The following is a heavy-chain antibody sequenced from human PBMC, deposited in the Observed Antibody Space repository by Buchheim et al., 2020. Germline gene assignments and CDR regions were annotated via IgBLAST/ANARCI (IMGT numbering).Heavy chain of an antibody. CDR2: INAGNGNT. J-gene: IGHJ6*02. Sequence: QVQLVQSGAEVKKPGASVKVSCKASGYTFTSYAMHWVRQAPGQGLEWMGWINAGNGNTKYSQKFQGRVTFTRDTSASTAYMELSSLRSEDTAVYYCARERGFGEFFGFYGMDVWGQGTT. D-gene: IGHD3-10*01. CDR1: GYTFTSYA. CDR3: ARERGFGEFFGFYGMDV. V-gene: IGHV1-3*01.